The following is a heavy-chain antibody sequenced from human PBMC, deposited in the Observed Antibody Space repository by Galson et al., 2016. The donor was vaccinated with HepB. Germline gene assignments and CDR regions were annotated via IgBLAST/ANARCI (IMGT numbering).Heavy chain of an antibody. D-gene: IGHD2/OR15-2a*01. CDR3: ARDTFRGMFDP. CDR1: GYTFTTFA. J-gene: IGHJ5*02. CDR2: INAGNGNT. Sequence: SCKASGYTFTTFAMHWVRQAPGQRLEWMGGINAGNGNTKYSQNLQGRVTITRDTAARTGYMELSSLRSEDTAVYYCARDTFRGMFDPWGQGTLVTVSS. V-gene: IGHV1-3*01.